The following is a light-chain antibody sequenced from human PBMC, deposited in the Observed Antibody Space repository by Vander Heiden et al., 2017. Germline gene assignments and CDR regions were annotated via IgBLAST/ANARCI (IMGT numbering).Light chain of an antibody. Sequence: SSELTQDPAVSVALGQTVRRTCKGDSLRSNYASWYQKKPGQAPVLVIYGKNNRHSGIPDRFSGSSSGNTASLTSTGAQAEDEADYYCNSRDSSGNHVVFGGGTKLTVL. CDR1: SLRSNY. J-gene: IGLJ2*01. CDR2: GKN. V-gene: IGLV3-19*01. CDR3: NSRDSSGNHVV.